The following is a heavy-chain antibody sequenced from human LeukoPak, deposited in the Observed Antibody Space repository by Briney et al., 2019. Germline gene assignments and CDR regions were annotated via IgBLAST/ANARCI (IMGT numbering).Heavy chain of an antibody. CDR1: GFSFGNYE. V-gene: IGHV3-48*03. CDR3: ARGYCSRGSCYFLITFDS. J-gene: IGHJ4*02. CDR2: ITSTGFTT. Sequence: GGSLRLSCAASGFSFGNYEMNWVRQSPGKGLEWISYITSTGFTTYYSQSVRGRFTISRDNAKNSLYPQMNNLRAEDTAVYYCARGYCSRGSCYFLITFDSWGQGTQVTVSS. D-gene: IGHD2-15*01.